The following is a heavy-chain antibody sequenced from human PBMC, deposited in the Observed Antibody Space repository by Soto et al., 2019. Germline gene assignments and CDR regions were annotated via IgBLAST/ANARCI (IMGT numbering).Heavy chain of an antibody. D-gene: IGHD3-22*01. CDR3: ARDYYDSSPCAFDI. J-gene: IGHJ3*02. V-gene: IGHV4-30-4*01. Sequence: SETLSLACTVSGGSISSGDYYWSLILQPPGKCLEWIGYIYYSGSTYYNPSLKSRVTISVDTSKNQFSLKLSSVTAADTAVYYCARDYYDSSPCAFDIWGQATMVTVSS. CDR1: GGSISSGDYY. CDR2: IYYSGST.